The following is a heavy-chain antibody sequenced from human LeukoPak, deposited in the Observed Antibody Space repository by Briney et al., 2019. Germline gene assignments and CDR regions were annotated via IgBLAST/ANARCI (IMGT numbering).Heavy chain of an antibody. CDR3: AKDLAAVPGNKYFAY. D-gene: IGHD6-19*01. Sequence: PGGSLRLSCAASGFTFSTYDMTWVRQAPGKGLEWVSSISGSGGNTFYADSVKGRFTTPRDNSKHTLYLHMNRQRCEDTAVYYCAKDLAAVPGNKYFAYWGPGKPVTVSS. J-gene: IGHJ4*02. CDR2: ISGSGGNT. CDR1: GFTFSTYD. V-gene: IGHV3-23*01.